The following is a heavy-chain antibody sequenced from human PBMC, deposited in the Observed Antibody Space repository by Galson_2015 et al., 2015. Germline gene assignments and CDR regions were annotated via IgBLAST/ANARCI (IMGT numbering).Heavy chain of an antibody. CDR2: IHSGGST. Sequence: SLRLSCAASGFTVSTNYMTWVRQAPGKGPEWLSIIHSGGSTYCADSVKGRFAISRDNSKNTLDLQMNSLRAEDTAVYYCATVTKPLRYFDSWGQGTLVTVSS. V-gene: IGHV3-53*01. CDR1: GFTVSTNY. J-gene: IGHJ4*02. CDR3: ATVTKPLRYFDS. D-gene: IGHD3-9*01.